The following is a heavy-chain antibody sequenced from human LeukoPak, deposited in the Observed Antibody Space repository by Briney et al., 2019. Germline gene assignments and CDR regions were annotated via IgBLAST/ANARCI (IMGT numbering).Heavy chain of an antibody. CDR3: ARGPSVGAHFDY. J-gene: IGHJ4*02. V-gene: IGHV4-31*03. CDR1: GGSISSGGYY. D-gene: IGHD1-26*01. CDR2: ISYRGTT. Sequence: SQTLSLTCTVSGGSISSGGYYWNWIRQHPGKGLEWIGFISYRGTTDYNPSLKSRIVISLDASKNQLFLKLNSVTAADTAVYYCARGPSVGAHFDYWGQGTLVTVSS.